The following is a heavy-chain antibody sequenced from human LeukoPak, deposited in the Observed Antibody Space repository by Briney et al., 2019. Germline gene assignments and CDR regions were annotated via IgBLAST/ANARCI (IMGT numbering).Heavy chain of an antibody. Sequence: GGSLRLSCAASGITFDDYAMYWVRQAPGKGLEWVSGVNWKTGNIGYADSVKDRFTTFRDYAKTSLYMQMNSLTTEGTALYYCTIRRFSGYDAAFDVWGQGTMVTVSS. CDR3: TIRRFSGYDAAFDV. CDR1: GITFDDYA. CDR2: VNWKTGNI. V-gene: IGHV3-9*01. J-gene: IGHJ3*01. D-gene: IGHD5-12*01.